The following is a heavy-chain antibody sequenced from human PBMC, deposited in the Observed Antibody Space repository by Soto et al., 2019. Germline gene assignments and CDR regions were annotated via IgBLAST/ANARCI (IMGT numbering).Heavy chain of an antibody. CDR1: RFSNSW. D-gene: IGHD3-10*01. V-gene: IGHV3-74*01. J-gene: IGHJ6*02. CDR3: AGEDAGVDYNYGMDL. CDR2: INPDGGST. Sequence: PGGSLRLSCAASRFSNSWMHWVRQVPGKGLVWVSRINPDGGSTNYADFVKGRFTISRDYATDTVYPQMNSLRAEDTAVYYCAGEDAGVDYNYGMDLWGQGTTVTVSS.